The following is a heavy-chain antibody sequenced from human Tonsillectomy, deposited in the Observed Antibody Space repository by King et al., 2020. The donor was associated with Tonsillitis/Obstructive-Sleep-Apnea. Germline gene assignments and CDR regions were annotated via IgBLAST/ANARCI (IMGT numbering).Heavy chain of an antibody. CDR2: INPNSGGT. D-gene: IGHD3-3*01. CDR3: ARDGVTMFGVVINGMDV. Sequence: QLVQSGAEVKKPGASVKVSCKASGYTFTGNYMHWVRQAPGQGLEWMGWINPNSGGTNYAQKFQGRVTMTRDTSISTAYMELSRLRSDDTAVYYCARDGVTMFGVVINGMDVWGQGTTVTVSS. CDR1: GYTFTGNY. J-gene: IGHJ6*02. V-gene: IGHV1-2*02.